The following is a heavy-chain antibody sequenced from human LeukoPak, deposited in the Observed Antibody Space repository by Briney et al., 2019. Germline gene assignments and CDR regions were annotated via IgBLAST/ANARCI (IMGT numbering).Heavy chain of an antibody. CDR1: GYTFTSYC. CDR2: INPSGGST. CDR3: ARMGYCSGGSCYSTSWDY. V-gene: IGHV1-46*01. D-gene: IGHD2-15*01. J-gene: IGHJ4*02. Sequence: ASVKVSCKASGYTFTSYCMHWVRQAPGQGLEWMGIINPSGGSTSYAQKFQGRVTMTRDMSTSTVYMELGSLRSEDTAVYYCARMGYCSGGSCYSTSWDYWGQGTLVTVSS.